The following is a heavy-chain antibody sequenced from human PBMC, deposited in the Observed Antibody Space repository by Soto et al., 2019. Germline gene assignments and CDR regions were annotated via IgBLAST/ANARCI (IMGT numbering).Heavy chain of an antibody. CDR3: RLQTPTVTTSDY. CDR1: GFTFSSYA. CDR2: ISGSGGST. V-gene: IGHV3-23*01. J-gene: IGHJ4*02. D-gene: IGHD4-4*01. Sequence: EVQLLESGGGLVQPGGSLRLSCAASGFTFSSYAMSWVRQAPGKGLEWVSAISGSGGSTHYADSVKGRFTISRDNSKNMLYLQMNSLRAEDTAVYYCRLQTPTVTTSDYWGQGTLVTVSS.